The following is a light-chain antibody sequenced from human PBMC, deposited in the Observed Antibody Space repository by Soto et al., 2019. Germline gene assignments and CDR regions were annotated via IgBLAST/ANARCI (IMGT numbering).Light chain of an antibody. J-gene: IGKJ1*01. CDR2: GAS. CDR1: HFVASSY. V-gene: IGKV3-20*01. CDR3: KQYGRPLGT. Sequence: EIVLTQSPGTLSLSPGERATLSCRASHFVASSYVAWYQQKPGQAPRLLIYGASSRATGIPDRFNGSGSGIDLPLNISRLETDDHAVYSNKQYGRPLGTFAQWRKV.